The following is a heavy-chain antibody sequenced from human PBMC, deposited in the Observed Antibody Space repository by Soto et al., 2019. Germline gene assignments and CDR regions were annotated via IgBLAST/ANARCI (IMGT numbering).Heavy chain of an antibody. V-gene: IGHV4-61*01. CDR1: GGSISSSSYY. D-gene: IGHD2-2*01. J-gene: IGHJ6*02. CDR2: IYYSGST. Sequence: PSETLSLTCTVSGGSISSSSYYWGWIRQPPGKGLEWIGYIYYSGSTNYNPSLKSRVTISVDTSKNQFSLKLSSVTAADTAVYYCARDRRWFDCSSTSCYDYYYYGMDVWGQGTTVTVSS. CDR3: ARDRRWFDCSSTSCYDYYYYGMDV.